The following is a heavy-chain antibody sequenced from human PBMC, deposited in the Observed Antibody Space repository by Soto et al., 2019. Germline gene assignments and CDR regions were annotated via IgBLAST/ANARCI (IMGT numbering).Heavy chain of an antibody. Sequence: QVQLVQSGAEVKKPGASVKVSCKASGYTFTSYYMHWVRQAPGQGLEWMGIINPSGGSTGYAQKFRGRVTMTRDTSTSTVGMELSSLRSEDTAVYYCARERCRGTRRTPSRGYYSDAFDIWGQGPMVTVSS. CDR1: GYTFTSYY. V-gene: IGHV1-46*01. D-gene: IGHD3-22*01. J-gene: IGHJ3*02. CDR2: INPSGGST. CDR3: ARERCRGTRRTPSRGYYSDAFDI.